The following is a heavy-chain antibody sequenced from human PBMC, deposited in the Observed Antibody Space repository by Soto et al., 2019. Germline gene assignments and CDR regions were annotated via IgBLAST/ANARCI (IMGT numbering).Heavy chain of an antibody. V-gene: IGHV3-30*18. CDR1: GFTFSSYG. CDR3: AKGSSPGAFDI. J-gene: IGHJ3*02. Sequence: GGSMRLSCAASGFTFSSYGMHWVRQAPGKGLEWVAVISYDGSNKYYADSVKGRFTISRDNSKNTLYLQMNSLRAEDTAVYYCAKGSSPGAFDIWGQGTMVTVS. CDR2: ISYDGSNK.